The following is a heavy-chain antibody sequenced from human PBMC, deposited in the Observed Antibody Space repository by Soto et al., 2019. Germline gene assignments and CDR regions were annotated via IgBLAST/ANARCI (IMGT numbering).Heavy chain of an antibody. CDR2: IRHDGSEK. V-gene: IGHV3-7*01. CDR3: ARDTLSAFDV. Sequence: GGSLRLSCTASRFTFSVYWMSWVRQAPGKGLEWVANIRHDGSEKFYVESVKGRFTVSRDNAKNSLYLQMNSLRAEDTAVYYCARDTLSAFDVWGQGTMVTVSS. J-gene: IGHJ3*01. D-gene: IGHD3-16*01. CDR1: RFTFSVYW.